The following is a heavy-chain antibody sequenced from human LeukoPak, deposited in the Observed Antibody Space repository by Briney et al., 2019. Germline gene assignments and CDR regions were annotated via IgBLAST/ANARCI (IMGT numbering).Heavy chain of an antibody. CDR1: GYSFTGYY. V-gene: IGHV1-46*01. J-gene: IGHJ4*02. Sequence: GASVKVSCKASGYSFTGYYIHWLRQAPGQGLEWMGIFNPGDGSTNYAQKFQGRVTMTRDTSISTAYMELSRLRSDDTAVYYCARNRGYGSGSHTDSWGQGTLVTVSS. D-gene: IGHD3-10*01. CDR3: ARNRGYGSGSHTDS. CDR2: FNPGDGST.